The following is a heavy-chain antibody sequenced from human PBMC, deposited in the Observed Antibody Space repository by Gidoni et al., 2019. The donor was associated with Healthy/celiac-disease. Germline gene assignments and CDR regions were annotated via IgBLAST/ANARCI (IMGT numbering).Heavy chain of an antibody. CDR1: GYNPTELS. V-gene: IGHV1-24*01. J-gene: IGHJ4*02. CDR2: FDPVYGET. D-gene: IGHD4-17*01. CDR3: ATATTVTTFGLDY. Sequence: QVQLVQSGAEVKKTGAAVKVSCKVSGYNPTELSMQWVRQAPGKGLAWMGGFDPVYGETIYAQKFQGRVTMPEDTSTDTAYMELSSLRSEDTAVYYCATATTVTTFGLDYWGQGTLVTVSS.